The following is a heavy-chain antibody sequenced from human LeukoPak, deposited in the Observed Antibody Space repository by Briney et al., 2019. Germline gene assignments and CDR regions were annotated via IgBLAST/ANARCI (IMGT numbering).Heavy chain of an antibody. D-gene: IGHD3-10*01. CDR3: ARGRVLLWFGGNNWFDP. J-gene: IGHJ5*02. Sequence: GASVKVSCKASGGTFSSYAISWVRQAPGQGLEWMGWINTNTGNPTYAQGFTGRFVFSLDTSVSTAYLQISSLKAEDTAVYYCARGRVLLWFGGNNWFDPWGQGTLVTVSS. V-gene: IGHV7-4-1*02. CDR2: INTNTGNP. CDR1: GGTFSSYA.